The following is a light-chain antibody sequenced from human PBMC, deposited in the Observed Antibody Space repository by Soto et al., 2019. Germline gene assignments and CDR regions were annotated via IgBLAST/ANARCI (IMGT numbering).Light chain of an antibody. V-gene: IGKV4-1*01. CDR3: QQYYSLPYT. CDR1: QTILLSSNNRNC. Sequence: DIVMTQSPDSLAVFLGERATINCRSSQTILLSSNNRNCLTWYPKKPGQPPRLLMYWASDREPGVPDRFSGSGSGTDFTITIRSLQAEDVAVYYCQQYYSLPYTFGQGTKLEIK. J-gene: IGKJ2*01. CDR2: WAS.